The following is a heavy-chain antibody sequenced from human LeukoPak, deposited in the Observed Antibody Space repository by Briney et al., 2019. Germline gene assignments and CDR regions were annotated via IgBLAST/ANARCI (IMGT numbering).Heavy chain of an antibody. CDR3: ARVDLGLDDAFDI. CDR1: GFTFSDYY. D-gene: IGHD3-16*01. J-gene: IGHJ3*02. V-gene: IGHV3-11*01. CDR2: ISSSGSTI. Sequence: GGSQRLSCAASGFTFSDYYMSWIRQAPGKGLEWVSYISSSGSTIYYADSVKGRFTISRDNAKNSLYLQMNSLRAEDTAVYYCARVDLGLDDAFDIWGQGTMVTVSS.